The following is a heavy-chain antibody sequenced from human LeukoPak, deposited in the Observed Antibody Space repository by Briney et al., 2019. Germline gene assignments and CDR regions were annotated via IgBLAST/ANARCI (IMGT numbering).Heavy chain of an antibody. CDR2: ISYDGSNK. D-gene: IGHD4-17*01. J-gene: IGHJ1*01. CDR1: GFTFSSYG. V-gene: IGHV3-30*18. CDR3: AEDFSDYSQYFQH. Sequence: PGGSLRLSCAASGFTFSSYGMHWVRQAPGKGLEWVAVISYDGSNKYYADSVKGRFTISRDNSKNTLYLQMNSLRAEDTAVYYCAEDFSDYSQYFQHWGQGTLVTVSS.